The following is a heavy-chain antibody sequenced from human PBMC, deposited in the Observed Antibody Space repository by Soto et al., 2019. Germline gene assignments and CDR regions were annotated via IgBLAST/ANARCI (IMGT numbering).Heavy chain of an antibody. J-gene: IGHJ6*02. Sequence: QVQLVESGGGVVQPGRSLRLSCAASGFTFSSYAMHWVRQAPGKGLEWVAVISYDGSNKYYADSVKGRFTISRDNSKNTLYLQMNSLRAEDTAVYYCARVGCSSTSCFDYYYYGMDVWGQGTTVTVSS. CDR1: GFTFSSYA. D-gene: IGHD2-2*01. CDR2: ISYDGSNK. V-gene: IGHV3-30-3*01. CDR3: ARVGCSSTSCFDYYYYGMDV.